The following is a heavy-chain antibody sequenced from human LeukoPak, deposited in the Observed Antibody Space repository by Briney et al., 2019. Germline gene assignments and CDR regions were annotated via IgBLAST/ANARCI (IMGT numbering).Heavy chain of an antibody. CDR2: ISKDGSST. CDR3: AKDDAIFGPMAH. Sequence: GGSLRLSCAASGFTFSSHWMHWVRQAPGKGLVWVSRISKDGSSTYYADSVKGRFTISRDNAKNTLYLQMNSLRAEDTAVYYCAKDDAIFGPMAHWGQGTLVTVSS. D-gene: IGHD3-9*01. CDR1: GFTFSSHW. J-gene: IGHJ4*02. V-gene: IGHV3-74*01.